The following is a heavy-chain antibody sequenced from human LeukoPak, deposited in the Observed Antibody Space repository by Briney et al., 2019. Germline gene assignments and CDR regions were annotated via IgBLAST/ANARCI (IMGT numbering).Heavy chain of an antibody. D-gene: IGHD3-10*01. J-gene: IGHJ6*02. V-gene: IGHV3-15*01. CDR2: IKSKTDGGTT. CDR3: TPYYYGSGSFRGMDV. CDR1: GFTFNTAW. Sequence: GGSLRLSCAASGFTFNTAWMSWVRQAPGKGLEWVGRIKSKTDGGTTDYVAPVKGRFTISRDGSKNTLYLQMNSLKTEDTAVYYCTPYYYGSGSFRGMDVWGQGTTVTVSS.